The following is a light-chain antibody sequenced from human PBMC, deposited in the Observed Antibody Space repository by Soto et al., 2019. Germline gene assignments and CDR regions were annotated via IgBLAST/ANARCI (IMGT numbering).Light chain of an antibody. CDR2: DVS. J-gene: IGKJ5*01. CDR1: QDIRGA. CDR3: QQFNSYPIT. Sequence: AIPLTQSPSSLSASVGDRVTITCRASQDIRGALAWYQQKPGKAPKILIYDVSTLESGVPSRFSGSSSGTDSTLTISSLQPVDFATYYCQQFNSYPITFGQGTRLEIK. V-gene: IGKV1-13*02.